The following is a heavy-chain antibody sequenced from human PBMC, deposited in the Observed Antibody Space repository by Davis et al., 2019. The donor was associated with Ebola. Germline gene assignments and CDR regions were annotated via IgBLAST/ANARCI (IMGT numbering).Heavy chain of an antibody. CDR3: ATGAPRYDSSGYHLDY. V-gene: IGHV3-23*01. CDR2: ISGSGGST. CDR1: GFTFSSYA. J-gene: IGHJ4*02. Sequence: GGSLRLSCAASGFTFSSYAMSWVRQAPGKGLEWVSAISGSGGSTYYADSVKGRFTISRDNSKNTLYLQMNSLRAEDTAVYYCATGAPRYDSSGYHLDYWGQGTLVTVSS. D-gene: IGHD3-22*01.